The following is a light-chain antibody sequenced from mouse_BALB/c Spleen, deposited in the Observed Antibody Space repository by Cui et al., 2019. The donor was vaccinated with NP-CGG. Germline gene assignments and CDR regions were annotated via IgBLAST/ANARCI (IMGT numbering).Light chain of an antibody. CDR1: TGAVTTSNY. CDR3: ALWYSNHWG. Sequence: QAVVTQESALTTSPGDTVTLTCRPSTGAVTTSNYANWVQEKPDHLFTGLIGGTNNRAPGVPARFSGSLIGDKAALTITGAQTEDEAIYFCALWYSNHWGFGGGTKLTVL. CDR2: GTN. J-gene: IGLJ1*01. V-gene: IGLV1*01.